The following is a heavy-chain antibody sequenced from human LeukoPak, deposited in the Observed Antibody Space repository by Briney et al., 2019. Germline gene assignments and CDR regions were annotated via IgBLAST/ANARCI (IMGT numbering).Heavy chain of an antibody. CDR2: IYTSGST. CDR1: GGSISSYY. D-gene: IGHD3-3*01. CDR3: ARVSYYDFWSGYED. Sequence: SETLSLTCTVSGGSISSYYWSRIRQPAGKGLEWIGRIYTSGSTNYNPSPKSRVTISVDTSKNQFSLKLSSVTAADTAVYYCARVSYYDFWSGYEDWGQGTLVTVSS. V-gene: IGHV4-4*07. J-gene: IGHJ4*02.